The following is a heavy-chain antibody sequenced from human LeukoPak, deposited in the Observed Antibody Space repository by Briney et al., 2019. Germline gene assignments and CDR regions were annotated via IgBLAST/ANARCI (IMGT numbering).Heavy chain of an antibody. V-gene: IGHV3-9*01. CDR3: AKDIRGGYISAFDY. J-gene: IGHJ4*02. CDR1: GFTFDDYA. D-gene: IGHD5-24*01. Sequence: GGSLRLSCAASGFTFDDYAMPWVRQAPGKGLEWVSGISWNSGSIGYADSVKGRFTISRDNAKNSLYLQMNSLRAEDTALYYCAKDIRGGYISAFDYWGQGTLVTVSS. CDR2: ISWNSGSI.